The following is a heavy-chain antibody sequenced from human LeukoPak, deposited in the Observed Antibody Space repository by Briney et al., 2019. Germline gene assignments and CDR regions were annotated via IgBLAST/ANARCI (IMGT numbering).Heavy chain of an antibody. D-gene: IGHD3-16*02. CDR2: IYYSGNT. CDR3: ARQYYDYVWGSYRDLYYFDY. Sequence: SETLSLTCTVSGGSISSSSYYWGWIRQPPGKGLEWIGSIYYSGNTYYNPSLKSRVTISVDPSKNLFSLKLSSVTAADTAVYYCARQYYDYVWGSYRDLYYFDYWGQGTLVTVSS. V-gene: IGHV4-39*01. J-gene: IGHJ4*02. CDR1: GGSISSSSYY.